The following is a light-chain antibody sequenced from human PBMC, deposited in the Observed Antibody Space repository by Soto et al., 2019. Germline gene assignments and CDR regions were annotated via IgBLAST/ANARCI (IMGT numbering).Light chain of an antibody. CDR3: QQYGSSPQT. Sequence: EIVLPQSPGTLSLSPGERATLSCRARQRVSSSYLAWYQQKPGQAPRLLIYGASRRAPGIPDRFSGSGSGTDFTLTISRLEPEDFAVYYCQQYGSSPQTFGQGTKVEIK. J-gene: IGKJ1*01. CDR1: QRVSSSY. CDR2: GAS. V-gene: IGKV3-20*01.